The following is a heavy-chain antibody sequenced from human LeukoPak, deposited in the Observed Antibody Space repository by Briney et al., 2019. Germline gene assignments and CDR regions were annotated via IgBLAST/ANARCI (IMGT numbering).Heavy chain of an antibody. CDR1: GFTFTNVW. D-gene: IGHD6-13*01. CDR2: IKSKSDGGTP. CDR3: SAPYASSWFD. J-gene: IGHJ4*02. V-gene: IGHV3-15*01. Sequence: KPGGSLRLSCAASGFTFTNVWMNWVRQAPGKGLEWVGRIKSKSDGGTPDYAASVKGRFTISRDDSKNTVYLQMNSLKTEDTAVYYCSAPYASSWFDWGQGSLVTVSS.